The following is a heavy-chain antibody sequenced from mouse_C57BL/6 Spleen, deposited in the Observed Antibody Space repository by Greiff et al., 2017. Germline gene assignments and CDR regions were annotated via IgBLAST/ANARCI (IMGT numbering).Heavy chain of an antibody. V-gene: IGHV1-64*01. CDR1: GYTFTSYW. D-gene: IGHD2-4*01. CDR3: ARSENYDYALDY. CDR2: IHPTSGST. Sequence: QVQLQQPGAELVKPGASVKLSCKASGYTFTSYWMHWVKQRPGQGLEWIGMIHPTSGSTNYNEKFKSKATLTVDKSSSTAYMQLSSLTSEDSAVYYCARSENYDYALDYWGQGTTLTVSS. J-gene: IGHJ2*01.